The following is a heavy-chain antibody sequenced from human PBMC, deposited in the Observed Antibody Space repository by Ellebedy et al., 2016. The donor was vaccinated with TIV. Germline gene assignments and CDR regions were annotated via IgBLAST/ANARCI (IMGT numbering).Heavy chain of an antibody. J-gene: IGHJ4*02. Sequence: GESLKISCKGSGYSFPTYWIGWVRQMPGKGLEWMGIIYPGDSDTRYSPSFQGQVTISVDKSIDTAFLQWSSLKASDTAIYYCARLQFSMVGATVPDSWGQGTQVIVSS. D-gene: IGHD1-26*01. CDR1: GYSFPTYW. CDR2: IYPGDSDT. V-gene: IGHV5-51*01. CDR3: ARLQFSMVGATVPDS.